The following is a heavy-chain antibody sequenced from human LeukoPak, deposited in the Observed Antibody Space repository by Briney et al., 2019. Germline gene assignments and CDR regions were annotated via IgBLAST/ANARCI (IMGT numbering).Heavy chain of an antibody. CDR1: GFTFSIYW. D-gene: IGHD3-3*01. Sequence: PGGSLRLSCAVSGFTFSIYWMSWVRRARGRGGEGVANKIQDGSEKYYVDSVKCRYTITRNNAKNSLYVQMNSLRAEDTAVYYCARTVRFLGTSWGQGTLVTVSS. CDR3: ARTVRFLGTS. V-gene: IGHV3-7*01. CDR2: KIQDGSEK. J-gene: IGHJ5*02.